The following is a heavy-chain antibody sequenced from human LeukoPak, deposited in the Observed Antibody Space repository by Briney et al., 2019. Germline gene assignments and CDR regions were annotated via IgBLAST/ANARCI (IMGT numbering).Heavy chain of an antibody. CDR1: GGSFSGYY. CDR3: ARALNYGGIPEDY. D-gene: IGHD4-23*01. CDR2: INHSGST. Sequence: SETLSLTCAVYGGSFSGYYWSWIRQPPGKGLEWIGEINHSGSTNYNPSLKSRVTISVDTSKNQFSLKLSSVTAADTAVYYCARALNYGGIPEDYWGQGTLVTVSS. V-gene: IGHV4-34*01. J-gene: IGHJ4*02.